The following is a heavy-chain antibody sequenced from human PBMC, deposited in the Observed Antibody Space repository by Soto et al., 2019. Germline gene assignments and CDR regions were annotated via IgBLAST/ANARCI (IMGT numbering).Heavy chain of an antibody. J-gene: IGHJ4*02. Sequence: QVQLVESGGGVVQPGGSLTLSCAASGFRLSYSGMHWVRQAPGKGLKWLAVIWYDGTEIYDADSAKGRFTISRDTSKNILYLQMNNLRAEDTAIYYCAKSRDGYHHGYSWGQGTLVSVSS. V-gene: IGHV3-33*06. CDR3: AKSRDGYHHGYS. D-gene: IGHD5-12*01. CDR2: IWYDGTEI. CDR1: GFRLSYSG.